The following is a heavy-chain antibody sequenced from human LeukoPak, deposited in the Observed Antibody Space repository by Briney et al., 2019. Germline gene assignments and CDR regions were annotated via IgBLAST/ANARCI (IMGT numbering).Heavy chain of an antibody. Sequence: ASVKVSCKASGYTFTGYYMHWVRQAPGQGLEWMGRINPNSGGTNYAQKFQGRVTMTRDTSISTAYMELSRLRSDDTAVYYCARLASLYDSSGYYWGDYWGQGTLVTVSS. D-gene: IGHD3-22*01. CDR3: ARLASLYDSSGYYWGDY. CDR2: INPNSGGT. CDR1: GYTFTGYY. V-gene: IGHV1-2*02. J-gene: IGHJ4*02.